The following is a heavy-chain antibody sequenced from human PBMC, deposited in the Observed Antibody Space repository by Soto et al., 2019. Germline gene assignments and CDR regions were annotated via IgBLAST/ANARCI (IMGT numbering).Heavy chain of an antibody. CDR1: GFTFSSYW. D-gene: IGHD2-2*01. J-gene: IGHJ6*03. CDR2: INSDGSST. V-gene: IGHV3-74*01. Sequence: GGSLRLSCAASGFTFSSYWMHWVRQAPGKGLVWVSRINSDGSSTSYADSVKGRFTISRDNAKNTLYLQMNSLRAEDTAVYYCARADIVVVPAAIYYYMDVWGKGTTVTVSS. CDR3: ARADIVVVPAAIYYYMDV.